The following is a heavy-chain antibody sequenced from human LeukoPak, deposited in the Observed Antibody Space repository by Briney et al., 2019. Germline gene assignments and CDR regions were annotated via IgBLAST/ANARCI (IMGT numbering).Heavy chain of an antibody. CDR1: RDSFSNNNYY. D-gene: IGHD3-10*01. V-gene: IGHV4-39*01. Sequence: PSQTLSLTCSVSRDSFSNNNYYWGWIRQPPGKGLEWIGTMYYTGSTYYNMSLRSRVTLALDVSQNQFSLRLKSVPAADTAVYRCASPPLPVRGSIYYSWSQGTLVTVSS. J-gene: IGHJ5*02. CDR2: MYYTGST. CDR3: ASPPLPVRGSIYYS.